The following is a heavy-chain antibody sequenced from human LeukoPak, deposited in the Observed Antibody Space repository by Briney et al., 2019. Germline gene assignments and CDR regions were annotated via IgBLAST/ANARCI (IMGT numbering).Heavy chain of an antibody. CDR2: INEDGSAK. V-gene: IGHV3-7*01. Sequence: PGGSLRLSCTASGFTFNDYWMTWVRQTPGKGLEWLANINEDGSAKNYVDSVKGRFTISRDNAKNSLYLQMNSLRAEDTAVYYCARAQIGIFEYYYGSGSYSLDYWGQGTLVTVSS. CDR3: ARAQIGIFEYYYGSGSYSLDY. CDR1: GFTFNDYW. D-gene: IGHD3-10*01. J-gene: IGHJ4*02.